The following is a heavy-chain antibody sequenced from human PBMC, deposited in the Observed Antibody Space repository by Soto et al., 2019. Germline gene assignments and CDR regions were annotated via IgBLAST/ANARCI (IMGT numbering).Heavy chain of an antibody. Sequence: GESLKISCKCSGYSFTSYWIGWVRQMPGKGLEWMGIIYPGDSDTRYSPSFQGQVTIPADKSISTAYLQWSSLKASDTAMYYYARLHTAIAPFDYWGQGTLVTVSS. V-gene: IGHV5-51*01. J-gene: IGHJ4*02. CDR1: GYSFTSYW. CDR3: ARLHTAIAPFDY. D-gene: IGHD5-18*01. CDR2: IYPGDSDT.